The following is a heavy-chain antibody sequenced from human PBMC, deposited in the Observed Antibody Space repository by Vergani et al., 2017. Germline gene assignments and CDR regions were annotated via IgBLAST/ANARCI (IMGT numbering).Heavy chain of an antibody. J-gene: IGHJ5*02. Sequence: QVQLVESGGGVVQPGRSLRLSCAASGFTFNQYGMHWVRQAPGKGLEWVAVTWYDGNNKQYADPVKGRVTISRDNSKSTMYLQMNSLRDEDTGVYYCAREWRIFYNRFDHWGQGTLATVSS. CDR3: AREWRIFYNRFDH. CDR1: GFTFNQYG. CDR2: TWYDGNNK. D-gene: IGHD1-14*01. V-gene: IGHV3-33*01.